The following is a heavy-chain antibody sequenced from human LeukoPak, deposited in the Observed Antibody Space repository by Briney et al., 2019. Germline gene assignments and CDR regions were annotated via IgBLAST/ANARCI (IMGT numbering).Heavy chain of an antibody. V-gene: IGHV3-21*01. D-gene: IGHD6-13*01. Sequence: GGSLRLSCAASGFTFSTYNMNWVRQAPGKGLEWVSSITSSSSYIYYADSVKGRFTISRDNAKNSLYLQMNSLRAEDTAVYYCARAPDGTWYRNWFDPWAREPWSPSPQ. J-gene: IGHJ5*02. CDR3: ARAPDGTWYRNWFDP. CDR2: ITSSSSYI. CDR1: GFTFSTYN.